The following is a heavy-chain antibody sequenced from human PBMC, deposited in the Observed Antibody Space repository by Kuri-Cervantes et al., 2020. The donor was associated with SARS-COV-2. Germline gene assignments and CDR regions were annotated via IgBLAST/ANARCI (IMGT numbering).Heavy chain of an antibody. CDR2: ISAYKGNT. D-gene: IGHD1-7*01. J-gene: IGHJ4*02. CDR3: ARDELRRKHFDY. V-gene: IGHV1-18*01. CDR1: GYTFTSYG. Sequence: ASVKVSCKASGYTFTSYGISWVRQAPGQGLEWMGWISAYKGNTNYAQKLQGRVTMTTDTSTSTAYMELRSLRSDDTAVYYCARDELRRKHFDYWGQGTLVTVSS.